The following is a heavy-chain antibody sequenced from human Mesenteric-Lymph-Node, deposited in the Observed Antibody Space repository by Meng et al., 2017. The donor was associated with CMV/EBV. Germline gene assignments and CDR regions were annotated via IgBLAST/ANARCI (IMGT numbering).Heavy chain of an antibody. D-gene: IGHD1-1*01. CDR2: IDPSGGGT. CDR1: GYTFTNYY. V-gene: IGHV1-46*01. J-gene: IGHJ6*02. CDR3: ARGGVSGVEGYYYYYGMDV. Sequence: ASVKVSCKASGYTFTNYYMHWVRQAPGQGLEWMGMIDPSGGGTDYAQKFQGRVTMTRDTSTSTVYMELSSLRSEDTAVYYCARGGVSGVEGYYYYYGMDVWGQGTMVTVSS.